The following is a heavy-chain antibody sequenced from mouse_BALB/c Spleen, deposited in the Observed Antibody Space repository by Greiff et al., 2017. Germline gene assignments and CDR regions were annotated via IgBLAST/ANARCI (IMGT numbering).Heavy chain of an antibody. CDR2: ISNLAYSI. J-gene: IGHJ3*01. CDR1: GFTFSDYG. V-gene: IGHV5-15*02. Sequence: DVMLVESGGGLVQPGGSRKLSCAASGFTFSDYGMAWVRQAPGKGPEWVAFISNLAYSIYYADTVTGRFTISRENAKNTLYLEMSSLRSEDTAMYYCARDGWDGGFAYWGQGTLVTVSA. CDR3: ARDGWDGGFAY. D-gene: IGHD4-1*01.